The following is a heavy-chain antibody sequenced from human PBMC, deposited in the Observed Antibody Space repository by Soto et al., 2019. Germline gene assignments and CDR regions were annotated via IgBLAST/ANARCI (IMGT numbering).Heavy chain of an antibody. CDR3: ARGAREMATLMRWFDL. V-gene: IGHV4-38-2*01. CDR1: GYSISSGYY. Sequence: SETLSLTCAVSGYSISSGYYWGWIRQPPGKGLEWIGNIYHSGNTYYNPSLKSRVTMSVDTSKNQFSLKVTSVTAADTAAYYCARGAREMATLMRWFDLWGQGTLVTRS. CDR2: IYHSGNT. J-gene: IGHJ5*02. D-gene: IGHD5-12*01.